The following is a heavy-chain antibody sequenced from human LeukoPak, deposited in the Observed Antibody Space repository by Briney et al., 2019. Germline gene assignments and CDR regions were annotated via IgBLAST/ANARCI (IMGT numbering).Heavy chain of an antibody. CDR2: IKSDGSST. J-gene: IGHJ4*02. CDR3: ATLYGGSLDY. D-gene: IGHD5-12*01. V-gene: IGHV3-74*01. CDR1: EFTFSRYW. Sequence: GGSLRLSCAASEFTFSRYWMSWVRQAPGKGLVWVSRIKSDGSSTSYADSVKGRFTISRDNAKNTLFLQMNSLRAEDTAVYYCATLYGGSLDYWGQGTLVTVSS.